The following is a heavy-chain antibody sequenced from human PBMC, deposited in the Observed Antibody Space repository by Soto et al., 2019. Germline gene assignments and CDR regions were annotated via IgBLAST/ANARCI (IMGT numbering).Heavy chain of an antibody. J-gene: IGHJ4*02. Sequence: GGSLRLSCAASGFTFSTYAMTWVRQAPGKGLEWVSAISGRSDNIIYADSVKGRFTISRDNSKNTLYLLMNSLRAEDTAVYYCVKYITEPGTRQFDDWGQGALVTVSS. V-gene: IGHV3-23*01. CDR3: VKYITEPGTRQFDD. CDR1: GFTFSTYA. D-gene: IGHD1-1*01. CDR2: ISGRSDNI.